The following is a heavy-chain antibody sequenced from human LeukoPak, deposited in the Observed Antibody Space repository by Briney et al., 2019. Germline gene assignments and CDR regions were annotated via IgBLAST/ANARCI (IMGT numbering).Heavy chain of an antibody. CDR3: AEDLMALGCGGDCYPYYYYYYGMDV. D-gene: IGHD2-21*02. J-gene: IGHJ6*02. CDR1: GFTFSSYG. V-gene: IGHV3-30*18. CDR2: ISYDGSNK. Sequence: PGRSLRLSCAASGFTFSSYGMHWVRQAPGKGLEWVAVISYDGSNKYYADSVKGRFTISRDNSKNTLYLQMNSLRAEDTAVYYCAEDLMALGCGGDCYPYYYYYYGMDVWGQGTTVTVSS.